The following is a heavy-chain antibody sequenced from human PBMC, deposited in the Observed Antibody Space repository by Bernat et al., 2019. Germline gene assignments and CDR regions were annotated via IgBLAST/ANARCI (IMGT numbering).Heavy chain of an antibody. J-gene: IGHJ4*02. CDR3: ARGGGITMVRGVMLDY. V-gene: IGHV4-34*01. CDR1: GGSFSGYY. CDR2: INHSGST. D-gene: IGHD3-10*01. Sequence: QVQLQQWGAGLLMPSETLSLTCAVYGGSFSGYYWSWIRPPPGKGLEWIGEINHSGSTNYNPSLKSRVTISVDTSKNQFSLKLSSVTAADPAVYYCARGGGITMVRGVMLDYWGQGTLVTVSS.